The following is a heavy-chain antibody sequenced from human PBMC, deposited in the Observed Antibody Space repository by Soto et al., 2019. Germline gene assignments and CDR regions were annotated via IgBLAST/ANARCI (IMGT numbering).Heavy chain of an antibody. CDR2: IYHSGST. Sequence: PSETLSLTCTVSGASVRSGGYSWSWIRQPPGKGLEWIGYIYHSGSTYYNPSLKSRVTISVDRSKNQFSLKLSSVTAADTAVYYCVRVPGPWGQGTLVTVS. J-gene: IGHJ5*02. V-gene: IGHV4-30-2*01. CDR3: VRVPGP. CDR1: GASVRSGGYS.